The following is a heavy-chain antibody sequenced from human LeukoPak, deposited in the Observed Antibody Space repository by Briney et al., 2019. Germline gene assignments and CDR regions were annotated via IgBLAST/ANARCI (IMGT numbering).Heavy chain of an antibody. CDR1: GFNVSTNY. V-gene: IGHV3-66*01. Sequence: GGSLRLSCAGSGFNVSTNYMSWVRQAPGKGLEWVSVIYSGGSTYYTDSVKGRFTISRDNSKNTVYLQMNSLRAEDTALYFCATYIQRPPGMDVWGQGTTVTVSS. CDR2: IYSGGST. J-gene: IGHJ6*02. CDR3: ATYIQRPPGMDV. D-gene: IGHD2-15*01.